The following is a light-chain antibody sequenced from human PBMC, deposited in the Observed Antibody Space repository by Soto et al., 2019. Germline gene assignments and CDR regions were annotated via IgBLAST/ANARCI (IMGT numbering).Light chain of an antibody. CDR2: EVS. V-gene: IGLV2-14*01. CDR1: NSDIGGYDF. CDR3: ISYTSTSTYV. J-gene: IGLJ1*01. Sequence: QSVLTQPASVSGSPGQSITISCTGTNSDIGGYDFVSWYQQLPGKAPKLMIFEVSNRPSGVSDRFSGSKSDNTASLTITGLQPADEADYYCISYTSTSTYVFGTGTQLTVL.